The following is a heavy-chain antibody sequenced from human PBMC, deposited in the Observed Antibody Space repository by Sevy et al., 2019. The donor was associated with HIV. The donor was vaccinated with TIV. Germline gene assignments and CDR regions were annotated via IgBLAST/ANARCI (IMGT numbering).Heavy chain of an antibody. V-gene: IGHV3-53*01. CDR3: ARDMDQLEAYYYGMDV. CDR1: GFTVSSNY. J-gene: IGHJ6*02. D-gene: IGHD1-1*01. Sequence: GGYLRLSCAASGFTVSSNYMSWVRQAPGKGLEWVSVIYSGGSTYYADSVKGRFTISRVNSKNTLYLQMNSLRAEDTAVYYCARDMDQLEAYYYGMDVWGQGTTVTVSS. CDR2: IYSGGST.